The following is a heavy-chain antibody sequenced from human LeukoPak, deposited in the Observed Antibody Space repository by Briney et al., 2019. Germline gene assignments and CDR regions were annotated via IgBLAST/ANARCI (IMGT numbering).Heavy chain of an antibody. CDR1: GGSISSGDYY. J-gene: IGHJ4*02. CDR3: ARVVVVVAAGDGPFDY. V-gene: IGHV4-30-4*01. Sequence: PPETLSLTCTVSGGSISSGDYYWSWIRQPPGKGLEWIGYIYYSGSTYYNPSLKSRVTISVDTSKNQFSLKLSSVTAADTAVYYCARVVVVVAAGDGPFDYWGQGTLVTVSS. D-gene: IGHD2-15*01. CDR2: IYYSGST.